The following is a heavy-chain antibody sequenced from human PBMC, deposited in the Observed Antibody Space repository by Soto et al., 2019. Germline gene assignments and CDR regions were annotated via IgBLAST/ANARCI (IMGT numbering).Heavy chain of an antibody. CDR2: IYSGGSGTT. D-gene: IGHD3-10*01. V-gene: IGHV3-66*01. J-gene: IGHJ4*02. Sequence: EVQLVESGGGLVQPGGSLRLSCAASGFTVSSYYMSWVRQAPGKGLEWVSVIYSGGSGTTYYAGSVKGRFTISRDISKNTVYLQMNSLSAEDTAVYYCARDGSSRPTEYWGQGTLVTVSS. CDR1: GFTVSSYY. CDR3: ARDGSSRPTEY.